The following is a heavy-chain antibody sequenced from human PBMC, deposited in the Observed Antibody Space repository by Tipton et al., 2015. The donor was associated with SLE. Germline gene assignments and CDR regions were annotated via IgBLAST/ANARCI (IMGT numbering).Heavy chain of an antibody. CDR2: IYHNESP. D-gene: IGHD5-12*01. J-gene: IGHJ5*02. Sequence: TLSLTCTVSGGSISSGTYYWAWIRQPPGKGLEWIGSIYHNESPYYNATLKSRVTISMDTSKNQVSLRMTSVTAADTAVYYCAASGYTFLSWFDPWGQGTPVTVSS. CDR1: GGSISSGTYY. CDR3: AASGYTFLSWFDP. V-gene: IGHV4-39*07.